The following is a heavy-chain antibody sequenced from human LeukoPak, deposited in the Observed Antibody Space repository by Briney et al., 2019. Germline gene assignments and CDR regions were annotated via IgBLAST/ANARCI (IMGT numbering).Heavy chain of an antibody. CDR3: ARETPGAGHFDY. D-gene: IGHD7-27*01. Sequence: SETLSLTCTVSGGSLNYYYWMWIRQPPGKGLEWIGYIYYSGGTHYNPSLKSRVTMLVDTSKNQFSLKLTAVTAADTAVYYCARETPGAGHFDYWGQGSLVTVSS. J-gene: IGHJ4*02. CDR1: GGSLNYYY. CDR2: IYYSGGT. V-gene: IGHV4-59*01.